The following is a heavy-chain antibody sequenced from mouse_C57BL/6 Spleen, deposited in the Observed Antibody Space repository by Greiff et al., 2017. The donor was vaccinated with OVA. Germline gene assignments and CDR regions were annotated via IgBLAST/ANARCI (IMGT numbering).Heavy chain of an antibody. V-gene: IGHV1-55*01. D-gene: IGHD2-4*01. CDR2: IYPGSGST. Sequence: QVHVKQPGAELVKPGASVKMSCKASGYTFTSYWITWVKQRPGQGLEWIGDIYPGSGSTNYNEKFKSKATLTVDTSSSTAYMQLSSLTSEDSAVYYCARRDGDYDEFAYWGQGTLVTVSA. CDR1: GYTFTSYW. J-gene: IGHJ3*01. CDR3: ARRDGDYDEFAY.